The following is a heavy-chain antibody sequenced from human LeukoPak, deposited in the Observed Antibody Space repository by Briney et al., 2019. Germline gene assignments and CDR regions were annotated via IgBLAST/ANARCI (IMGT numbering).Heavy chain of an antibody. D-gene: IGHD3-22*01. V-gene: IGHV3-43D*03. CDR1: GVTFYDYV. J-gene: IGHJ1*01. Sequence: QTGGSLRLSCAASGVTFYDYVMNGVRHALGRRLEWVSLISLDGGASYYADSVRGLCTISRDNIKNSLYLHMNNLRAVDARIYYSDKEGYDTSGYQGFFLHWGQGTLVTVSS. CDR3: DKEGYDTSGYQGFFLH. CDR2: ISLDGGAS.